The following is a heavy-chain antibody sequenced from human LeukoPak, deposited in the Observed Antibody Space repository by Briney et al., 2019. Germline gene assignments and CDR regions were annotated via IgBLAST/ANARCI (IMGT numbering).Heavy chain of an antibody. V-gene: IGHV4-4*07. CDR3: ARERGVPTPPIIDY. CDR1: GGSISSYY. CDR2: IYTSGST. D-gene: IGHD1-1*01. J-gene: IGHJ4*02. Sequence: PSETLSLTCTVSGGSISSYYWSWIRQPAGKGLEWIGRIYTSGSTNYNPSLKSRVTMSVDTSKNQFSLKLSSVTAADTAVYYCARERGVPTPPIIDYWGQGTLVTVSS.